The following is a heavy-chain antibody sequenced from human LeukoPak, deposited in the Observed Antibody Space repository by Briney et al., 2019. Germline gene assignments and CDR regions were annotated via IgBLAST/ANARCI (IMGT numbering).Heavy chain of an antibody. CDR1: GDSVSSNSAA. J-gene: IGHJ4*02. CDR3: ARVAIVGAPHFDY. CDR2: TYYRSKWYN. V-gene: IGHV6-1*01. Sequence: SQTLSLTCAISGDSVSSNSAAWNWIRQSRSRGLEWLGRTYYRSKWYNDYAVSVKSRITINPDTSKNQFSLKLSSVTAADTAVYYCARVAIVGAPHFDYWGQGTLVTVSS. D-gene: IGHD1-26*01.